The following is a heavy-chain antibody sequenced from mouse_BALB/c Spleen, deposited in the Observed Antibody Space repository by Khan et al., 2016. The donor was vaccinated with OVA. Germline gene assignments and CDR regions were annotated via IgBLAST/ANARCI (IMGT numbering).Heavy chain of an antibody. CDR3: AKRVWSYYYALDY. J-gene: IGHJ4*01. Sequence: VQLVESGPGLVAPSQSLSITCTVSGFSLTDYGVSWIRQPPGKGLEWLGVIWGGGSTYYNSALKSRLSISQDNSKSQVFLKMSSLQTDDTAMYYCAKRVWSYYYALDYWGQGTSVTVSS. V-gene: IGHV2-6-5*01. CDR2: IWGGGST. CDR1: GFSLTDYG.